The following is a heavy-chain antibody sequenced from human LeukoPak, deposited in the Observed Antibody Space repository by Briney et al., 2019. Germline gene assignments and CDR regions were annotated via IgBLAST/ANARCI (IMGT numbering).Heavy chain of an antibody. J-gene: IGHJ4*02. CDR2: IYYSGST. CDR1: GGSISSSSYY. Sequence: SETLSLTCTVSGGSISSSSYYWGWIRQPPGKGLEWIGSIYYSGSTYYNPSLKSRVTISVDTSKNQFSLKLSSVTAADTAVYYCARDGGSYYGSGKVYWGQGTLVTVSS. CDR3: ARDGGSYYGSGKVY. D-gene: IGHD3-10*01. V-gene: IGHV4-39*07.